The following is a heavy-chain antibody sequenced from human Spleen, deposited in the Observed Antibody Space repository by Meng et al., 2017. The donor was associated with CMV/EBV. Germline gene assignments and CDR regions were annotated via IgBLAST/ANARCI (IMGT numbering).Heavy chain of an antibody. CDR1: GFRFDDHG. CDR3: ARDRGAGSYYNGYYYGVDV. D-gene: IGHD3-10*01. Sequence: GGSLRLSCAASGFRFDDHGMSWVRQAPGKGLEWVSGINWNGGSTGYADSVQGRFTISRDNAKNSLYLQMNSLRAEDTALYYCARDRGAGSYYNGYYYGVDVWGQGTTVTVSS. J-gene: IGHJ6*02. V-gene: IGHV3-20*04. CDR2: INWNGGST.